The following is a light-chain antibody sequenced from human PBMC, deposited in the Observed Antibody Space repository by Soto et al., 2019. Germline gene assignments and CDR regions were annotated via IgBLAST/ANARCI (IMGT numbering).Light chain of an antibody. CDR2: AAS. V-gene: IGKV1D-16*01. Sequence: TPFTISLSGSVVGRGSNHLRANQSISSYLNWYQQKPEKAPKSLIYAASSLQSGVPSRFSGSGSGTDFTLTISSLQPDDFATYYCQKYGSYPWAFGQGTNV. CDR1: QSISSY. J-gene: IGKJ1*01. CDR3: QKYGSYPWA.